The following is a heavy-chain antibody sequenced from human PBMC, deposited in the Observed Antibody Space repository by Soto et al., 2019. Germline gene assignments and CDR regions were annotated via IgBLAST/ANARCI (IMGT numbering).Heavy chain of an antibody. CDR1: GASMNSYN. D-gene: IGHD6-13*01. J-gene: IGHJ5*02. CDR2: IHSSGST. CDR3: ARDQGVAAAGITWFDP. Sequence: PSETLSLTCTVSGASMNSYNWSWIRQPAGKGLEWIGHIHSSGSTNYNPSLKSRVTMSVDTSKNQFSLRLMSLTAADTAVYYCARDQGVAAAGITWFDPWGQGSLVTSPQ. V-gene: IGHV4-4*07.